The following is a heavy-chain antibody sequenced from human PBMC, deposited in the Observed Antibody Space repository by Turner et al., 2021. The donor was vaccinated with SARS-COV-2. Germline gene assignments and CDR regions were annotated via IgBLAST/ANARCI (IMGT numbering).Heavy chain of an antibody. CDR3: AKLFVYGASFDY. CDR2: ISGSGGST. CDR1: GFTFSSYA. D-gene: IGHD3-10*02. Sequence: VQLLESGGGLVQPGGSLRLSCAASGFTFSSYAMSWVRQAPGKGLEWVSGISGSGGSTYYADAVKGRFTISRDNSKNTLYLQMNSLRAEDTAVYYCAKLFVYGASFDYWGQGSLVTVSS. V-gene: IGHV3-23*01. J-gene: IGHJ4*02.